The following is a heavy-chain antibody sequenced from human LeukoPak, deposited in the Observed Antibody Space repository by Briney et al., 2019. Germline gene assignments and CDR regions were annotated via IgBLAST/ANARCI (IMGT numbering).Heavy chain of an antibody. CDR2: FDPEDGET. J-gene: IGHJ4*02. Sequence: ASVKVSCKVSGYTLTELSMHWVRQAPRKGLEWMGGFDPEDGETIYAQKFQGRVTMTEDTSTDTAYMELSSLRSEDTAVYYCATDPRTDRCSSTSCYGGYWGQGTLVTVSS. V-gene: IGHV1-24*01. CDR3: ATDPRTDRCSSTSCYGGY. CDR1: GYTLTELS. D-gene: IGHD2-2*01.